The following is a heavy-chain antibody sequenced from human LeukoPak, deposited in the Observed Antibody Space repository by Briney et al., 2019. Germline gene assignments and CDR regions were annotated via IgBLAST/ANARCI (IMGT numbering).Heavy chain of an antibody. CDR3: ARDSPLDYYDSSGDAFDI. J-gene: IGHJ3*02. Sequence: SETLSLTCTVSGGSISSYYWSWIRQPAGKGLEWIGRIYTSGSTNYNPSLKSRVTTSVDTSKNQFSLKLSSVTAADTAVYYCARDSPLDYYDSSGDAFDIWGQGTMVTVSS. V-gene: IGHV4-4*07. CDR1: GGSISSYY. CDR2: IYTSGST. D-gene: IGHD3-22*01.